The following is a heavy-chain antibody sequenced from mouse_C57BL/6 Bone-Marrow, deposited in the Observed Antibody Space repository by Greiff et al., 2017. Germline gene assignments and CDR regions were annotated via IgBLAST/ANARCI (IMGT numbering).Heavy chain of an antibody. CDR1: GYTFTSYD. D-gene: IGHD1-1*01. V-gene: IGHV1-85*01. Sequence: QVQLQQSGPELVKPGASVKLSCKASGYTFTSYDINWVKQRPGQGLEWIGWFYPRDGSTTYNEKFKGKATLTVETSSSTAYMELRSLTSEDSAVYFCARLEFDGSSGDWYFDVWGTGTTVTVSS. CDR3: ARLEFDGSSGDWYFDV. J-gene: IGHJ1*03. CDR2: FYPRDGST.